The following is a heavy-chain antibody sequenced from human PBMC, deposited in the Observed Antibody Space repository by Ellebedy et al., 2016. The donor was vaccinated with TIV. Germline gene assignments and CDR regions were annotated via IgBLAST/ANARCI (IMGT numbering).Heavy chain of an antibody. J-gene: IGHJ4*02. CDR3: ARDLRSGCLDY. CDR1: GGTFSSYA. D-gene: IGHD6-19*01. CDR2: IIPIFGTA. V-gene: IGHV1-69*13. Sequence: SVKVSXXASGGTFSSYAISWVRQAPGQGLEWMGGIIPIFGTANYAQKFQGRVTITADESTSTAYMELSSLRSDDTAVYYCARDLRSGCLDYWGQGTLVTVSS.